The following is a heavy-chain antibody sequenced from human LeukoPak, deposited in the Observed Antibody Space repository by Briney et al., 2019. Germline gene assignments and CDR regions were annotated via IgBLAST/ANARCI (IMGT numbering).Heavy chain of an antibody. CDR3: ARGQGSMIGVRTTNWYFDL. J-gene: IGHJ2*01. CDR2: IGTSGGT. V-gene: IGHV3-13*01. D-gene: IGHD3-22*01. Sequence: GGSLRLSCAASGFTFSGYDMHWVRQGTGRGLEWVSAIGTSGGTHYADSVKGRFTISRDNGKNSQYLQNNRLGAHDTAVYYCARGQGSMIGVRTTNWYFDLWGRGTLVTVSS. CDR1: GFTFSGYD.